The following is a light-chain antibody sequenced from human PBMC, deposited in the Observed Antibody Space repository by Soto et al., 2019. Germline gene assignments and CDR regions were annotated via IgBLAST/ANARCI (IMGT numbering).Light chain of an antibody. V-gene: IGKV1-9*01. J-gene: IGKJ4*01. Sequence: DIQMTQSPATLSASIGDRVTITCRASQGISSYLGWYQQKPGKAPNLLIYAASTLQSGVPARFSGGGSGTDFTLTISRLEPEDFAAYYCQQDGSSPFTFGGGTKVDIK. CDR2: AAS. CDR1: QGISSY. CDR3: QQDGSSPFT.